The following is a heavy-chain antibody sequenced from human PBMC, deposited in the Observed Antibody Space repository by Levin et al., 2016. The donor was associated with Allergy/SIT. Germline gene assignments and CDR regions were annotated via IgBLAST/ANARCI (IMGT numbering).Heavy chain of an antibody. CDR1: GGSFSGYY. D-gene: IGHD5-12*01. V-gene: IGHV4-34*01. CDR3: ARSVTGLPARENWFDP. J-gene: IGHJ5*02. Sequence: SETLSLTCAVYGGSFSGYYWSWIRQPPGKGLEWIGEINHSGSTNYNPSLKSRVTISVDTSKNQFSLKLSSVTAADTAVYYCARSVTGLPARENWFDPWGQGTLVTVSS. CDR2: INHSGST.